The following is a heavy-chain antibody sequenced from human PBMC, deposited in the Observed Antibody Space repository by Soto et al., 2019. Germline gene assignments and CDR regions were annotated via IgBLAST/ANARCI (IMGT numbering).Heavy chain of an antibody. D-gene: IGHD3-22*01. J-gene: IGHJ4*02. CDR1: GGSISSSSYY. V-gene: IGHV4-39*01. CDR3: ATYTYYYDSSGYYPFDY. Sequence: SETLSLTCTVSGGSISSSSYYWGWIRQPPGKGLEWIGSIYYSGSTYYNPSLKSRVTISVDTSKNQFSLKLSSVTAADTAVYYCATYTYYYDSSGYYPFDYSGQGTLVTVSS. CDR2: IYYSGST.